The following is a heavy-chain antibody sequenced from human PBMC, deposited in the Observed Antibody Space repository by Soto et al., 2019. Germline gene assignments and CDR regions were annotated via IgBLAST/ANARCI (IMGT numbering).Heavy chain of an antibody. V-gene: IGHV3-33*03. D-gene: IGHD3-10*01. CDR2: IWYDGSNT. J-gene: IGHJ6*02. CDR1: GFTFSSYG. Sequence: GGSLRLSCGASGFTFSSYGMHWVRQAPGKGLEWVAVIWYDGSNTYYTDSVKGRFTISRDTSKNTLYLQMDSLRSEDTAVYYCATSIMVRGVLYGMDVWGQGTTVTVSS. CDR3: ATSIMVRGVLYGMDV.